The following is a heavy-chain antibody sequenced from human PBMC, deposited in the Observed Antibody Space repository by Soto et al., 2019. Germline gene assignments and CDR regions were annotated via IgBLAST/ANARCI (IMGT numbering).Heavy chain of an antibody. V-gene: IGHV3-30-3*01. J-gene: IGHJ5*02. CDR1: GFTFSIYA. CDR2: TLYDGSRK. CDR3: ARADCVSSGCQGRDQFDA. D-gene: IGHD2-21*01. Sequence: QVQLVESGGGVVQPGRSLRLSCAASGFTFSIYAMHWVRQAPGKGLEWVAATLYDGSRKYYADSVKGRFTISRDNSKDTLYLEMNSLGPEDTATYYCARADCVSSGCQGRDQFDAWGQGTLVTVSS.